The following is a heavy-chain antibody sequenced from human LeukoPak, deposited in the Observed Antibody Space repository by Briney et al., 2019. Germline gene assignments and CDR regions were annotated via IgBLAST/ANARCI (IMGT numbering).Heavy chain of an antibody. Sequence: ASVKVSCKASGYTFITYGINWVRQAPGQGLEWMGWISGKNGNTYYEKSLQGRATMTADTSTSTAYMELRSLRSDDTAVYYCARWYYYDSRGNPIDYGMDVWGQGTTVTVSS. CDR1: GYTFITYG. CDR2: ISGKNGNT. D-gene: IGHD3-22*01. V-gene: IGHV1-18*01. J-gene: IGHJ6*02. CDR3: ARWYYYDSRGNPIDYGMDV.